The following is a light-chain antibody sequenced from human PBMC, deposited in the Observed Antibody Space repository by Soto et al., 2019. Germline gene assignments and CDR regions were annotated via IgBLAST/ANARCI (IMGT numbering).Light chain of an antibody. V-gene: IGKV3-15*01. Sequence: EIVITQPPATLSVSQGERATLSCRASQSVSSNLAWYQQKPGQAPRLLIYGASTRATGIPARFSGSGSGTEFTLTISSLQSEDFAVYYCQQYNNSPQLTFGGGTKV. CDR1: QSVSSN. CDR2: GAS. CDR3: QQYNNSPQLT. J-gene: IGKJ4*01.